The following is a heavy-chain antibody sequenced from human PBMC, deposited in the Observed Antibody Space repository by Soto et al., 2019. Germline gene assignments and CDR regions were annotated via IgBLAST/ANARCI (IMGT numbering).Heavy chain of an antibody. Sequence: GGSLRLSCAASGFTFSNAWLNWVRQAPGKGLEWVGRIRSKANSYATAYAASVKGRFTISRDDSKNTAYLQMNSLKTEDTAVYYCCKDTEYDSSGYSQNIRYYYYGMDVWGQGTTVTVSS. V-gene: IGHV3-73*01. CDR2: IRSKANSYAT. CDR3: CKDTEYDSSGYSQNIRYYYYGMDV. J-gene: IGHJ6*02. CDR1: GFTFSNAW. D-gene: IGHD3-22*01.